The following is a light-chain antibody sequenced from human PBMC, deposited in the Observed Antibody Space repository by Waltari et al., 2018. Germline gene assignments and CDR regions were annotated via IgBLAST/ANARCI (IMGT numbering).Light chain of an antibody. CDR3: QQLNNYPVT. V-gene: IGKV1-9*01. CDR2: FAS. CDR1: QGLSTS. Sequence: DIQLTQSPSFLSASVGDTVTITCRASQGLSTSLAWYQQKPGKAPKLLIYFASSLQGGVPPRFSGSGSGTEFTLTIRSLQPEDFATYYCQQLNNYPVTFGQGTRLDIK. J-gene: IGKJ5*01.